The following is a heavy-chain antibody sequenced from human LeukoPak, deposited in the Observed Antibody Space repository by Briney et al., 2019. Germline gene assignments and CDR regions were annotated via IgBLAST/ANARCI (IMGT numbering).Heavy chain of an antibody. V-gene: IGHV1-8*03. CDR2: MNPNSGNT. Sequence: ASVKVSCKASGYTFTSYDINWVRQATGQGLEWMGWMNPNSGNTGYAQKFQGRVTITRNTSISTAYMELSSLRSEDTAVYYCARTDYGDYGGAFDIWGQGTMVTVSS. CDR1: GYTFTSYD. D-gene: IGHD4-17*01. J-gene: IGHJ3*02. CDR3: ARTDYGDYGGAFDI.